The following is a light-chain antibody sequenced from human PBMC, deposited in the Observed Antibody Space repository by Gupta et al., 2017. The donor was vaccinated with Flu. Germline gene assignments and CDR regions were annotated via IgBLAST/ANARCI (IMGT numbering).Light chain of an antibody. J-gene: IGLJ1*01. CDR3: AAWDDSLNGHYV. V-gene: IGLV1-44*01. CDR1: SSNIGSNA. Sequence: QSVLAQPPSASGTPGQRVTISCSGSSSNIGSNAVNWYQQVPGTSPKLLIYGSNQRPSGVPDRFAGSKSGTSASLDIRGLQSEDEADYYCAAWDDSLNGHYVFGTGTKVTVL. CDR2: GSN.